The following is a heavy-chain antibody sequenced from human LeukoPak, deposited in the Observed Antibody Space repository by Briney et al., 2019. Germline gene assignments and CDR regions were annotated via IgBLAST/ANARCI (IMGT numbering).Heavy chain of an antibody. J-gene: IGHJ5*02. V-gene: IGHV3-21*01. CDR3: ASTPGGSYVPGWFDP. D-gene: IGHD1-26*01. Sequence: GGSLRLSCAASGFTFSSYSMNWVRQAPGKGLEWVSSISSSSYIYYADSVKGRFTISRDNAKNSLYQQMNSLRAEDTAVYYCASTPGGSYVPGWFDPWGQGTLVTVSS. CDR2: ISSSSYI. CDR1: GFTFSSYS.